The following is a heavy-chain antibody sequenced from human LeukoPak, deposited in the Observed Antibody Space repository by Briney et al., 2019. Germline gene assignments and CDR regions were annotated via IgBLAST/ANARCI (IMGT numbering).Heavy chain of an antibody. D-gene: IGHD3-10*01. CDR1: GFTFSSYE. CDR3: ARHSRSVDYGSGSYTWDY. J-gene: IGHJ4*02. CDR2: IYYSGST. V-gene: IGHV4-59*05. Sequence: LRLSCAASGFTFSSYEMNWVRQAPGKGLEWIGTIYYSGSTYYNVSLKSRVTISVDTSRNQFSLNLSSVTAADTAVYYCARHSRSVDYGSGSYTWDYWGQGTLVTVPS.